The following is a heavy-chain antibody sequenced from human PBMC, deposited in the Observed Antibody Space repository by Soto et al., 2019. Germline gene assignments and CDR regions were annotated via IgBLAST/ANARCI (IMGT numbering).Heavy chain of an antibody. CDR3: ARYFGVSAAGPFDY. Sequence: QVQLQESGPGLVKPSQTLSLTCTVSGGSISSGGYYWSWIRQHPGKGLEWIGYIYYSGRTYYNPSIKRRVTISVATSKNQFSLKLSSVTASDTDVYYFARYFGVSAAGPFDYWGQGTLVTVAS. V-gene: IGHV4-31*03. CDR2: IYYSGRT. CDR1: GGSISSGGYY. J-gene: IGHJ4*02. D-gene: IGHD6-13*01.